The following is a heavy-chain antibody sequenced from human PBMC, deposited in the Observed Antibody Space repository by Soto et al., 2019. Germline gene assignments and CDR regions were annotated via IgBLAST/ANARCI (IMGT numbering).Heavy chain of an antibody. CDR1: GFTFSTYW. D-gene: IGHD3-22*01. CDR2: IKPDGSEK. V-gene: IGHV3-7*04. J-gene: IGHJ3*02. CDR3: ARGVYYDSSGPFSDAFDI. Sequence: AGGSLRLSCAASGFTFSTYWMSWVRQAPGKGLEWVANIKPDGSEKWYVDSVKGRFTIFRDNAKNSLYLQMNSLRVEDTAVYYCARGVYYDSSGPFSDAFDIWGQGTMVTVSS.